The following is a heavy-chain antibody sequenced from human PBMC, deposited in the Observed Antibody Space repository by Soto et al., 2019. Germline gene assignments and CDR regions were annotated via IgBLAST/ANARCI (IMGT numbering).Heavy chain of an antibody. CDR3: ARDKDYDFWSGFYYGMDV. V-gene: IGHV4-4*07. J-gene: IGHJ6*02. CDR2: IYSSGST. CDR1: LGSITSYH. Sequence: SETLSLTCTVSLGSITSYHWSWIRQPAGKGLEWIGRIYSSGSTNYNPSLKSRVTMSVDTSKNHFSLKLSSVTAADTAVYYCARDKDYDFWSGFYYGMDVWGQGTTVTVSS. D-gene: IGHD3-3*01.